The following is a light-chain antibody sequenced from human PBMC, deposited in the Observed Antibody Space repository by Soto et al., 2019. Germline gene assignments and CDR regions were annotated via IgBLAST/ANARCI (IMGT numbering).Light chain of an antibody. J-gene: IGKJ4*01. CDR3: QQANSFPLT. CDR1: QTISSW. V-gene: IGKV1-12*01. CDR2: AAS. Sequence: DIQMTQSPSTLSGSVGDRVTITCRASQTISSWLAWYQQKPGKAPKLLIYAASSLQSGVPSRFSGSGSGTDFNLTISRLKPEDFATYYCQQANSFPLTFGGGTKVDIK.